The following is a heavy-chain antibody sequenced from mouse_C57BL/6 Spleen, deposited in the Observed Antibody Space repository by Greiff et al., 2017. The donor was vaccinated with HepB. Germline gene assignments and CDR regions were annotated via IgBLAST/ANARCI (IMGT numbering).Heavy chain of an antibody. CDR3: SRIVTGTHFDV. CDR1: GFNIKAYY. J-gene: IGHJ1*03. V-gene: IGHV14-2*01. D-gene: IGHD2-12*01. CDR2: IDPEDGEP. Sequence: EVQLQQSGAELVKPGASVKLSCTASGFNIKAYYMPWVKQRTEKGLEWIGRIDPEDGEPKYAPKFQGKATITADTSSNTAYLQLSSLTSEDTAVYYSSRIVTGTHFDVWGTGTTVSVSS.